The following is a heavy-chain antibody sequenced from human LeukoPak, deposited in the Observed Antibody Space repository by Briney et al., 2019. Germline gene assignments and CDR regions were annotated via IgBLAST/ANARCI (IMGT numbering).Heavy chain of an antibody. J-gene: IGHJ4*02. CDR3: ARDIDYYDSRRFYY. D-gene: IGHD3-22*01. CDR2: IIPIFVTA. V-gene: IGHV1-69*05. Sequence: SVKVSCKASGGTFSSYAISWVRQAPVQGLEWMGGIIPIFVTANYAQKFQGRVTITTDESTSTAYMELSSLRSEDTAEYYCARDIDYYDSRRFYYWGQGQLVTVSS. CDR1: GGTFSSYA.